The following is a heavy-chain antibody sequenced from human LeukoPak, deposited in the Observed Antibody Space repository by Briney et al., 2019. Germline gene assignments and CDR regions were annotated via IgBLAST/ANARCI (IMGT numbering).Heavy chain of an antibody. Sequence: ASVTVSFRSSVYSFSNYPMSWVRQAPGRGLEWVGWISNYDGRTVYGQRLQGRVTLTRDTSTSTAYMELTSLTSDDTAIYYCARGAVQFLEWPSDMDVWGKGATVIVSS. CDR1: VYSFSNYP. CDR3: ARGAVQFLEWPSDMDV. V-gene: IGHV1-18*01. D-gene: IGHD3-3*01. J-gene: IGHJ6*03. CDR2: ISNYDGRT.